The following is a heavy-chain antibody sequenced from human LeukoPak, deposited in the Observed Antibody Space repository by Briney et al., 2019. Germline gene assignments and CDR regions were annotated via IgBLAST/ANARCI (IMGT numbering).Heavy chain of an antibody. CDR3: TRDNPSGSSDY. Sequence: GGSLRLSCTASGFTFGDYAMSWFRQAPGKGLEWVGFIRSKAYGGTTEYAASVKGRFTTSRDDSKSIAYLQMNSLKTEDTAVYYCTRDNPSGSSDYWGQGTLVTVSS. V-gene: IGHV3-49*03. CDR1: GFTFGDYA. D-gene: IGHD1-26*01. CDR2: IRSKAYGGTT. J-gene: IGHJ4*02.